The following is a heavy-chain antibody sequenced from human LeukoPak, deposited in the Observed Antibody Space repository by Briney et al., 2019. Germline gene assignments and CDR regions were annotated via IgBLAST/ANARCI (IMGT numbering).Heavy chain of an antibody. V-gene: IGHV1-18*01. CDR2: ISGYNGKT. D-gene: IGHD3-3*01. Sequence: GASVKVSGKASGYSFNSYGISWVRQAPGQGLEWMGWISGYNGKTKYAQNLQDRITMTTDTSRSTAYLELRSLRSDDTAVYYCARDSNRFGVVITTHYWGQGTLVSIPS. CDR1: GYSFNSYG. J-gene: IGHJ4*02. CDR3: ARDSNRFGVVITTHY.